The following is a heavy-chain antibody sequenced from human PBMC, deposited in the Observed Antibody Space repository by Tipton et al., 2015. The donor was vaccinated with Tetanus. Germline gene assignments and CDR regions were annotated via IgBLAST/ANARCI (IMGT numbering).Heavy chain of an antibody. CDR3: GRPRGSSTNNLDI. CDR1: GYSFSTYW. V-gene: IGHV5-51*01. D-gene: IGHD2-2*01. Sequence: QSGPEVKKPGESLKISCKGSGYSFSTYWIGWVRQMPGKGLEWMGIIYPGDSGTTYSPSFQGQVTISVDKSISTAYLQWSSLKASDTAIYYCGRPRGSSTNNLDIWGQGTLVTASS. CDR2: IYPGDSGT. J-gene: IGHJ4*02.